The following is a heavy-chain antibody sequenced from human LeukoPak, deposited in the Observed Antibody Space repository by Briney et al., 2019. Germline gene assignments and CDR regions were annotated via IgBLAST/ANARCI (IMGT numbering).Heavy chain of an antibody. CDR3: AKLRYGYSSGQPDY. D-gene: IGHD6-19*01. V-gene: IGHV3-53*01. CDR2: IYSGGNT. CDR1: GFAVSSNY. Sequence: GGSLRLSCAASGFAVSSNYMSWVRQAPGKGLERVSVIYSGGNTYYADSVKGRFTISRDNSKNTLYLQMNSLRAEDTAVYYCAKLRYGYSSGQPDYWGQGTLVTVSS. J-gene: IGHJ4*02.